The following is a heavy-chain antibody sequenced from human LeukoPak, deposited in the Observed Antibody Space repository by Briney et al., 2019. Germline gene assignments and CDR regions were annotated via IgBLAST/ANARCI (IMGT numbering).Heavy chain of an antibody. Sequence: GSSVKVSCKASGGTFSSYAISWVRQAPGQGLEWMGGIIPIFGTANYAQKFQGRVTITTDESTSTAYMELSSLRSEDTAVYYCARADRGGAGGYYYYYMDVWGRGTTVTFSS. CDR1: GGTFSSYA. D-gene: IGHD3-10*01. CDR3: ARADRGGAGGYYYYYMDV. V-gene: IGHV1-69*05. J-gene: IGHJ6*03. CDR2: IIPIFGTA.